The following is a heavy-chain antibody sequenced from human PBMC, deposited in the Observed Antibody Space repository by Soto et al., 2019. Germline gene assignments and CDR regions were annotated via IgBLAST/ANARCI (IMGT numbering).Heavy chain of an antibody. CDR3: ARGGTITGTTFWFDP. CDR2: MYKTGST. Sequence: PSETLSLTCTVSGGSISGYYWSWIRQPPGKGLEWIGYMYKTGSTNYNPSFKSRVTISVDTSKNHFSLRLNSVTAADTAVYYCARGGTITGTTFWFDPWGQRTLVTVSS. J-gene: IGHJ5*02. V-gene: IGHV4-59*12. D-gene: IGHD1-20*01. CDR1: GGSISGYY.